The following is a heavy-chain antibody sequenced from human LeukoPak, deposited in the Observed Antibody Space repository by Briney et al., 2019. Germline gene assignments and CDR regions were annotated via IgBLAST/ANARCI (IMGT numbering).Heavy chain of an antibody. V-gene: IGHV3-21*01. CDR3: AKDRMGPGYFDY. Sequence: GGSLRLSCAASGFTFSSYSMNWVRQAPGKGLEWVSSISGRGSYIYYSDSVKGRITISRDNVKNSLYLQLNSLRAEDTAVYFCAKDRMGPGYFDYWGQGTLVTVSS. D-gene: IGHD2-15*01. CDR1: GFTFSSYS. J-gene: IGHJ4*02. CDR2: ISGRGSYI.